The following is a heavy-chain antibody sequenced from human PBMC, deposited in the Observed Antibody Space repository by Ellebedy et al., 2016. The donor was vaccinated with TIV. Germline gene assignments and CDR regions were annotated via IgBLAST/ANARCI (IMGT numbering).Heavy chain of an antibody. J-gene: IGHJ4*02. V-gene: IGHV3-53*01. CDR1: GFSVSSNH. CDR3: ARASTAVTLFEY. D-gene: IGHD4-17*01. Sequence: GESLKISCVVSGFSVSSNHMSWVRQAPGKGLEWVAIILSGDTTYHEDSVKGRFTISRDNSRNTLDLQMNSLRAKDTAVYYCARASTAVTLFEYWGQGTLVTVSS. CDR2: ILSGDTT.